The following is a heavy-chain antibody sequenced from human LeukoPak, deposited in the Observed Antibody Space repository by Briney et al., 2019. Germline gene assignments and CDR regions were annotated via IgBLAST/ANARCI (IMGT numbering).Heavy chain of an antibody. D-gene: IGHD3-10*01. CDR3: AKVSSIMTS. V-gene: IGHV3-23*01. CDR2: ISGSGDST. J-gene: IGHJ5*02. CDR1: GFMFSSYA. Sequence: GGSLRLSCAGSGFMFSSYAMSWVRQAPGKGLEWVSAISGSGDSTYYADSVKGRFTISRDNSMNTLYLQMNSLRAEDTAVYYCAKVSSIMTSWGQGTLVTVSS.